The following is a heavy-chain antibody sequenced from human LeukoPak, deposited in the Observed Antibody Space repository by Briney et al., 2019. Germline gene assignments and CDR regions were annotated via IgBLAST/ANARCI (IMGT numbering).Heavy chain of an antibody. CDR3: ATTMAAVAYYFDY. V-gene: IGHV3-53*05. D-gene: IGHD6-13*01. J-gene: IGHJ4*02. CDR1: GFSVSSNY. CDR2: MCSGGGT. Sequence: PGGSLRLSCAASGFSVSSNYMTWVRQPPGKGLEWVSVMCSGGGTYYADSVRGRFTITRDNSKNTVYLQMNSLRAIDTAVYYCATTMAAVAYYFDYWGQGALVTVSS.